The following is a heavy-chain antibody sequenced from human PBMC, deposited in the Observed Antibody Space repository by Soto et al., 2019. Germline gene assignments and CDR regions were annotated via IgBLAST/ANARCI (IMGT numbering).Heavy chain of an antibody. V-gene: IGHV4-34*01. CDR2: INHSGST. D-gene: IGHD2-15*01. Sequence: QVQLQQWGAGLLKPSETLSLTCAVYGGSFSGYYWSWIRQPPGKGLEWMGEINHSGSTNYNPSLKSRVTISVDTSKNQFSLKLSSVTAADTAVYYCARGGDLRSGGSCYSGAVDYWGQGTLVTVSS. J-gene: IGHJ4*02. CDR1: GGSFSGYY. CDR3: ARGGDLRSGGSCYSGAVDY.